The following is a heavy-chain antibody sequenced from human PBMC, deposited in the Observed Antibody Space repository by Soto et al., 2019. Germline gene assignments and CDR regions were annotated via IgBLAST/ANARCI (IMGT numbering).Heavy chain of an antibody. J-gene: IGHJ4*02. V-gene: IGHV4-30-4*01. CDR2: ILYNGNT. D-gene: IGHD3-16*01. CDR3: ARGETMRIGFDY. Sequence: QVQLQESGPGLVKPSQTLSLTCTVSGGSISSGDYYWSWIRQPPGKGLEWIGYILYNGNTYYNSSLKRRVTISVDTSKTQFSLKLSSVTAADTAVYYCARGETMRIGFDYWGQGTLVTVSS. CDR1: GGSISSGDYY.